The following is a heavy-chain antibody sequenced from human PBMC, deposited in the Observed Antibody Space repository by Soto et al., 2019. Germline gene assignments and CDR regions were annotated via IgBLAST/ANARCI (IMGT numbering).Heavy chain of an antibody. CDR2: ITTSGSTI. D-gene: IGHD3-22*01. J-gene: IGHJ4*02. CDR3: ARGYYSDNSCHD. V-gene: IGHV3-48*02. CDR1: GFTFSSYS. Sequence: EVQLVESGGGVVQPGGSLRHSCEASGFTFSSYSMNWVRQAPGKGLEWISYITTSGSTIYYADSVKGRFTISRDNAKNSLYLQMHSLRDEDTAVYYCARGYYSDNSCHDWGQGTLVTVSS.